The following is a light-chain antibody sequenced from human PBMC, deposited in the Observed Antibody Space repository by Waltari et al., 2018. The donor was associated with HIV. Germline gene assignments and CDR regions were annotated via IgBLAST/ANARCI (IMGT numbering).Light chain of an antibody. CDR2: GTS. V-gene: IGKV3-20*01. Sequence: VLTQSPATLSLSPGERATLSCRASRSVDSNYLAWYQQRPGQTPRLLIYGTSNRATGIPDRFTGGGSGADFPPSISSLEPDDFAVYYCQQYGSSFLTFGPGTKVEI. CDR3: QQYGSSFLT. J-gene: IGKJ3*01. CDR1: RSVDSNY.